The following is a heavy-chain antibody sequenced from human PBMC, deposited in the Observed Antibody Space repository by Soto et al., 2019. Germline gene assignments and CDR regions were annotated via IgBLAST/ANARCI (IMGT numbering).Heavy chain of an antibody. Sequence: SETLSLTCAVYGGSFSGYYWSWIRQPPGKGLGWIGEINHSGSTNYNPSLKSRVTISVDTSKNQFSLKLSSVTAADTAVYYCARGLGIGAVDGNFDDWGQGTLVTVAS. D-gene: IGHD6-19*01. V-gene: IGHV4-34*01. CDR1: GGSFSGYY. CDR2: INHSGST. CDR3: ARGLGIGAVDGNFDD. J-gene: IGHJ4*02.